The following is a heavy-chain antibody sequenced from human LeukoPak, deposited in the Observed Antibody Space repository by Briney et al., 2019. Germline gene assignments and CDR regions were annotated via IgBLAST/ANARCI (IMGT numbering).Heavy chain of an antibody. J-gene: IGHJ6*03. Sequence: PSETLSLTCTVSSGSISSFYWTWIRQPAGKGLEWIGRIFTSGSTNYNPSLKSRVTMSVDTAKNQFSLKLSSVTAADTAVYYCARGSSSWLPYYMDVWGKGTTVTVSS. CDR3: ARGSSSWLPYYMDV. V-gene: IGHV4-4*07. D-gene: IGHD6-13*01. CDR1: SGSISSFY. CDR2: IFTSGST.